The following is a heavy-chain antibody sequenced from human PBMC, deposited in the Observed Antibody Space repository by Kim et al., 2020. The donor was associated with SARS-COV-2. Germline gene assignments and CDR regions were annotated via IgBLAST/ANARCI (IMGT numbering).Heavy chain of an antibody. V-gene: IGHV4-4*07. CDR3: ARGDSGWYEEAFDI. Sequence: NPSLKSRVTMSVDTSKNQFSLKLSSVTAADTAVYYCARGDSGWYEEAFDIWGQGTMVTVSS. J-gene: IGHJ3*02. D-gene: IGHD6-19*01.